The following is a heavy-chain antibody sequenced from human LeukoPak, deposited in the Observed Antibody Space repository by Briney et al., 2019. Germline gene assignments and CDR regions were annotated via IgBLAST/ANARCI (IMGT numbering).Heavy chain of an antibody. V-gene: IGHV1-2*02. CDR1: GYTFTDYF. J-gene: IGHJ5*01. CDR2: INPNIGDA. Sequence: ASVNVSCTASGYTFTDYFIHWVRQAPGQGLEWMGCINPNIGDASYAHKFQDRVTMTRDRSINTAYMELSRLTSDDTAVYYCARMALDGGDSIGFDSWGQGTLVTVSS. D-gene: IGHD2-21*02. CDR3: ARMALDGGDSIGFDS.